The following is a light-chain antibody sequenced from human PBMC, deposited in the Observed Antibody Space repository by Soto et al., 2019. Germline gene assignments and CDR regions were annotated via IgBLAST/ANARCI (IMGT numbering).Light chain of an antibody. V-gene: IGLV2-8*01. J-gene: IGLJ1*01. CDR1: SSDVGGYNY. CDR3: NSYAGSNSFV. Sequence: QSVLTQPPPASGSPGQSVTISCTGTSSDVGGYNYVSWYQQHPGKAPKLVIFEVNKRPSGVPDRFSGSKSGNTASLTVSGLQTEDEADYYCNSYAGSNSFVFGTGTKVTVL. CDR2: EVN.